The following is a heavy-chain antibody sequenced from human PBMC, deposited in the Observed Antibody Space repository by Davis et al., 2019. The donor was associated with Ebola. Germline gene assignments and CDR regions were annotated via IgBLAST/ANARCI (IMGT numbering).Heavy chain of an antibody. J-gene: IGHJ6*02. D-gene: IGHD6-13*01. V-gene: IGHV5-51*01. CDR2: IYPGDSDT. CDR3: ASHGDLAAAGTPNYYYYVMDV. CDR1: GYSFTSYW. Sequence: GESLKISCKGSGYSFTSYWIGWVRQMPGKGLEWMGIIYPGDSDTRYSPSFQGQVTISADKSISTAYLQWSSLKASDTAMYYCASHGDLAAAGTPNYYYYVMDVWGQGTTVTVSS.